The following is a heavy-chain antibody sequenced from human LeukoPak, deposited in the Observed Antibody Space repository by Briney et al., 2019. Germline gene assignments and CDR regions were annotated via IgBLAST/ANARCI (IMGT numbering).Heavy chain of an antibody. J-gene: IGHJ4*02. Sequence: GGSLRLSCAASGFTFSSYAMSWGRQAPGKGLEWGSAISGSGGSTYYADSVKGRFTISRDNSKNTLYLQMNSLRAEDTAVYYCAKYLRGYSYGLDYWGQGTLVTVSS. CDR1: GFTFSSYA. D-gene: IGHD5-18*01. V-gene: IGHV3-23*01. CDR3: AKYLRGYSYGLDY. CDR2: ISGSGGST.